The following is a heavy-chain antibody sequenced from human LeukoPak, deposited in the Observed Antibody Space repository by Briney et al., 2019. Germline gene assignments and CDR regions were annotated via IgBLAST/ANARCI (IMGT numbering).Heavy chain of an antibody. J-gene: IGHJ6*03. CDR3: ARDITMVRGVMGYMDV. CDR2: IYYSGST. Sequence: SETLSLTCTVSGASISSYYWSWIRQPPGKGLEWLGYIYYSGSTNYNPSLKSRVTISVDTSKNQFSLKLSSVTAADTAVYYCARDITMVRGVMGYMDVWGKGTTVTVSS. D-gene: IGHD3-10*01. V-gene: IGHV4-59*01. CDR1: GASISSYY.